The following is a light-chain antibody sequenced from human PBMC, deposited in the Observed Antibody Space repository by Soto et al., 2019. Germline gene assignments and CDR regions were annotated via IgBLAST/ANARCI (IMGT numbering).Light chain of an antibody. CDR2: GAS. J-gene: IGKJ2*01. CDR3: QQYAASWYT. Sequence: EIVLTQSPGTLSLSPGERATLSCRASQSVTSNYLAWYQQKPGQAPRLVIYGASSRATGIPDRFSGSGSGTDFTLTISRLEPEDFEVYYCQQYAASWYTFGQGTKLEI. V-gene: IGKV3-20*01. CDR1: QSVTSNY.